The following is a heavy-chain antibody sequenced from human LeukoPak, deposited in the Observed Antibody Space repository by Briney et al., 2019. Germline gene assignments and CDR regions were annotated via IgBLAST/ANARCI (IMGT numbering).Heavy chain of an antibody. V-gene: IGHV3-23*01. CDR2: ITGNGFDT. D-gene: IGHD3-16*01. Sequence: WGSLRLSCTGSGFTFSNYAMSWVRQAPGKGLEWVSGITGNGFDTYYADSVKGRFTVSRDNSKNTPSLQMNSMSAEDTAVYYWAKDTGPIMITFGGVVISYFDYWGQGALVTVSS. CDR1: GFTFSNYA. J-gene: IGHJ4*02. CDR3: AKDTGPIMITFGGVVISYFDY.